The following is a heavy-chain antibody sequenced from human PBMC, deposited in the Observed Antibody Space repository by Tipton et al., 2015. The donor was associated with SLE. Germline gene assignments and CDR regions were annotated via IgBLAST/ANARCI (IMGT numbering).Heavy chain of an antibody. CDR1: GYSISSGYY. CDR2: IYHSGST. J-gene: IGHJ4*02. V-gene: IGHV4-38-2*01. D-gene: IGHD2-15*01. CDR3: ARVGVVTPFDY. Sequence: TLSLTCAVSGYSISSGYYWGWIRQPPGKGLEWIGSIYHSGSTYYNPSLKSRVTISVDTSKNQFSPKLSSVTAADTAVYYCARVGVVTPFDYWGQGTLVTVSS.